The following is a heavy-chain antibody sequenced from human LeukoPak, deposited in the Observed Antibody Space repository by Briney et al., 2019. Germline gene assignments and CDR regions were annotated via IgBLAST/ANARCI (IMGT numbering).Heavy chain of an antibody. CDR2: INPNDGST. CDR3: ARARGYSGYHSIDY. J-gene: IGHJ4*02. Sequence: ASVKVSCKASGYTFTSYFMHWVRQAPGQGLEWMGTINPNDGSTSYAQNFQGRVTMTRDTSTSTFYMELSSLRSEDTAVYFCARARGYSGYHSIDYWGQGTLVTVSS. V-gene: IGHV1-46*01. D-gene: IGHD5-12*01. CDR1: GYTFTSYF.